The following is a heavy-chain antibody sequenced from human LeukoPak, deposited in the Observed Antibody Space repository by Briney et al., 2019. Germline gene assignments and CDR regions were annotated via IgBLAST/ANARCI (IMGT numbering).Heavy chain of an antibody. Sequence: PGGSLRLSCAASGYTFSDFSVNWVRQAPGEGLEWVSSISPRSNYTYYAHSVRGRFTISRDNARDSAFLQMNNLRPKDTAVYFCVRLRRNNDRSGYYYYYDYWGQGTLVTVSS. J-gene: IGHJ4*02. CDR2: ISPRSNYT. CDR3: VRLRRNNDRSGYYYYYDY. CDR1: GYTFSDFS. D-gene: IGHD3-22*01. V-gene: IGHV3-21*01.